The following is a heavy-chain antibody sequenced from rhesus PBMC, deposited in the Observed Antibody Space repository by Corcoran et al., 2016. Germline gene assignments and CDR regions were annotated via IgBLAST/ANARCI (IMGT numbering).Heavy chain of an antibody. CDR2: RPNVGRT. Sequence: QVQLQESGPGLVKPSETLSLTCAVSGGSISSGYYYWSWIRQPPGKGVEWIGCRPNVGRTSYNTSLKSRVTISRDTSKNQFALKLSSVTAADTAVYYCARDLAARDYWGQGVLVTVSS. CDR3: ARDLAARDY. CDR1: GGSISSGYYY. J-gene: IGHJ4*01. V-gene: IGHV4-122*02. D-gene: IGHD3-3*01.